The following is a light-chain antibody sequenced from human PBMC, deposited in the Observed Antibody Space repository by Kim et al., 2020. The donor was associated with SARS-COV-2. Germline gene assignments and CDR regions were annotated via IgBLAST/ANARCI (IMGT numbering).Light chain of an antibody. CDR2: GAS. J-gene: IGKJ4*01. CDR1: QSARSN. V-gene: IGKV3-15*01. Sequence: VSPGERATLSCRASQSARSNLAWYQQKPGQAPRLRIYGASTRATGIPARFSGSGSGTEFTLTISSLQSEDFAVYYCQNYNNWPLTFGGGTKVDIK. CDR3: QNYNNWPLT.